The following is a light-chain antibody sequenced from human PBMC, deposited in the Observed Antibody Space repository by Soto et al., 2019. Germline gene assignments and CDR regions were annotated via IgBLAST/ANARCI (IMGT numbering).Light chain of an antibody. CDR1: RSVSSSY. Sequence: EIVLTQSPGTLSLSPGERATLSCRASRSVSSSYLAWYQQRRGQAPRLLIYGASSRATGIPDRFSGSGSGTNFTLPISRQEPEDYALHYCNPYGWTFGQGTKVDIK. CDR3: NPYGWT. CDR2: GAS. J-gene: IGKJ1*01. V-gene: IGKV3-20*01.